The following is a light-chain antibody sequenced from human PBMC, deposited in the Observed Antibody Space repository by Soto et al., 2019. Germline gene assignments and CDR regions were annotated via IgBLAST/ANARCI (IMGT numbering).Light chain of an antibody. Sequence: QSALTQPASVSGSPGQSITISCTGTSSDVGAYNYVSWYQHHPGKAPKLMIYDVSNRPSGVSNRFSRSKSGNTASLTISGLQAEDEADYYCNSFTTSSTLVFGGGTKLTVL. CDR2: DVS. V-gene: IGLV2-14*03. CDR3: NSFTTSSTLV. J-gene: IGLJ2*01. CDR1: SSDVGAYNY.